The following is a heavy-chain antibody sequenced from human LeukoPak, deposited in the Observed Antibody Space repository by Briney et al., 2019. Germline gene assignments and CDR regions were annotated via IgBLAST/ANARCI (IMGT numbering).Heavy chain of an antibody. CDR2: ISSSSSYI. CDR1: GFTFSSFG. Sequence: GGSLRLSCAASGFTFSSFGMNWVRQAPGKGLEWVSSISSSSSYIYYADSLKGRFTISRDNAKNSLYLQMNSLRAEDTAVYYCARAGHLLLFGEAAPPDNGGWFDPWGQGTLVTVSS. J-gene: IGHJ5*02. V-gene: IGHV3-21*01. CDR3: ARAGHLLLFGEAAPPDNGGWFDP. D-gene: IGHD3-10*01.